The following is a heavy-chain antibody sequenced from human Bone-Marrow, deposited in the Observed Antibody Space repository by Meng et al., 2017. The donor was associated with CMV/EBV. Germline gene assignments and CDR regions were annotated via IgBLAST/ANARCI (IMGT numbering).Heavy chain of an antibody. D-gene: IGHD2-15*01. J-gene: IGHJ6*02. CDR3: ARDKRVVAFTSYYYGMDV. CDR1: GFTFSSYE. Sequence: GESLKISCAASGFTFSSYEMNWVRQAPGKGLEWVSYISSSGSTIYYADSVKGRFTIFRDNAKNSLYLQMNSLRAEDTAVYYCARDKRVVAFTSYYYGMDVCGQGTTVTVSS. V-gene: IGHV3-48*03. CDR2: ISSSGSTI.